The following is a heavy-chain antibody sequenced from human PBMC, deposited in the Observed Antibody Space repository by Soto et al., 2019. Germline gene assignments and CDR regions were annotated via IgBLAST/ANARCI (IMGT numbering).Heavy chain of an antibody. J-gene: IGHJ5*02. CDR2: INHSGVT. D-gene: IGHD2-2*02. CDR1: GGSFSNNY. CDR3: AGSSTYCSTTSCYTGWFDP. Sequence: SETLSLTCAVYGGSFSNNYWIWIRQPPGKGLEWIGEINHSGVTNYNPSLKSRVTISVDTSKKQFSLKLKSVTAADTAVYYCAGSSTYCSTTSCYTGWFDPWGQGALVTVSS. V-gene: IGHV4-34*01.